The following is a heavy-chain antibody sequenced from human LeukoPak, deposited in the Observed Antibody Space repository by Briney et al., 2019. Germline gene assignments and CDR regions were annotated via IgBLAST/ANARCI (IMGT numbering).Heavy chain of an antibody. V-gene: IGHV1-3*01. Sequence: ASVKVSCKASGYTFTSYAMHWVRQAPGQRLEWMGWINAGNGNTKYSQKFQGRVTITRDTSASTAYMELSSLRSEDTAVYYCARGKVTMVRGIGWFDPWGQGTLVTVSS. D-gene: IGHD3-10*01. CDR1: GYTFTSYA. CDR3: ARGKVTMVRGIGWFDP. CDR2: INAGNGNT. J-gene: IGHJ5*02.